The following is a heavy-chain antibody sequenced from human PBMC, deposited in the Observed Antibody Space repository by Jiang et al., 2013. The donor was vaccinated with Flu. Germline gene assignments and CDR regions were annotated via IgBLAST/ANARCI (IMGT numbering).Heavy chain of an antibody. D-gene: IGHD1-26*01. V-gene: IGHV4-39*07. J-gene: IGHJ4*02. Sequence: LLKPSETLSLTCTVSGGSISSSSYYWARIRQPPGKGLEWIGSVYYSGSTYYNPSLKSRVTISVDTSKNQFSLKLSSVTAADTAVFYCARHPRGVGSTNHFDYWGQGTLVTVSS. CDR3: ARHPRGVGSTNHFDY. CDR1: GGSISSSSYY. CDR2: VYYSGST.